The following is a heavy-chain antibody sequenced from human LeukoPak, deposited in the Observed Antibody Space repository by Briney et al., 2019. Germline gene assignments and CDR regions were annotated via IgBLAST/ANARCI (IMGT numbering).Heavy chain of an antibody. CDR3: ATGVWWELDSVAHPDY. D-gene: IGHD1-26*01. J-gene: IGHJ4*02. CDR2: FDAEDGET. Sequence: ASVTVSYTVSGYTLTELSMHWVRQAPGKGLEWMGGFDAEDGETIYAQKFQGRVTMTEDTSTDTAYMELSSLRSEDTAVYYCATGVWWELDSVAHPDYWGQGTLVTVSS. V-gene: IGHV1-24*01. CDR1: GYTLTELS.